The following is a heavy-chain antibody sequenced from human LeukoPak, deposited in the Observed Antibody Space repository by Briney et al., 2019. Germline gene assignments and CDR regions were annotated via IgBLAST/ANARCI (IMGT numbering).Heavy chain of an antibody. D-gene: IGHD1-26*01. CDR2: ISGSGGST. Sequence: GGSLRLSCAASGFTLSSYAMSWVRQAPGKGLEWVSAISGSGGSTYYADSVKGRFTISRDNSKNTLYLQMNSLRAEDTAVYYCAKDGAMGGATDYWGQGTLVTVSS. J-gene: IGHJ4*02. CDR3: AKDGAMGGATDY. V-gene: IGHV3-23*01. CDR1: GFTLSSYA.